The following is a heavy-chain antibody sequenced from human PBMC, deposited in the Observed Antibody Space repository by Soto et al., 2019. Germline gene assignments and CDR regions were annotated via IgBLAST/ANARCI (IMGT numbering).Heavy chain of an antibody. D-gene: IGHD5-12*01. CDR2: IYPGDADI. V-gene: IGHV5-51*01. Sequence: GASRNISCNGAGYRFTGFWIGWVRQMRGKGLEWLGIIYPGDADIRYTPSFQGQVTMSADKSISTAYLQWSSLKASDTAIYYCARGIEMARIGWFDPWGQGTLVTVSS. CDR1: GYRFTGFW. CDR3: ARGIEMARIGWFDP. J-gene: IGHJ5*02.